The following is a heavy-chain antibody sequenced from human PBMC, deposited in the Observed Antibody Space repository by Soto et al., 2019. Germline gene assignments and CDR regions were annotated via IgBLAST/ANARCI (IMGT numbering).Heavy chain of an antibody. CDR1: GYTFTSYD. D-gene: IGHD5-18*01. V-gene: IGHV1-8*01. J-gene: IGHJ4*02. CDR2: MNRNTGNT. Sequence: QVQLVQSGAEVKKPGASVKVSCKASGYTFTSYDINWVRQATGQGLEWMGWMNRNTGNTAYAQKFQCRVTMTRNTAISTAYTVPGSLGSEDTAVYYCARESSYGLVYWGQGTLVTVSA. CDR3: ARESSYGLVY.